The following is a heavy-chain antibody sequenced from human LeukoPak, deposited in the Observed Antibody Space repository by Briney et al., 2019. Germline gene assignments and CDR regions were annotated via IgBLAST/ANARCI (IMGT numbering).Heavy chain of an antibody. Sequence: SETLSLTCTVSSASISSSPYYWGWIRQSPGKGLEWIGSISYSGTTYYNPSLKSRVTISVDASKNHFSLKLSSVTAADTAVYYCAANSADYNTLGSSYKVWGQGTLVTVSS. CDR3: AANSADYNTLGSSYKV. CDR2: ISYSGTT. D-gene: IGHD3-10*01. J-gene: IGHJ4*02. V-gene: IGHV4-39*02. CDR1: SASISSSPYY.